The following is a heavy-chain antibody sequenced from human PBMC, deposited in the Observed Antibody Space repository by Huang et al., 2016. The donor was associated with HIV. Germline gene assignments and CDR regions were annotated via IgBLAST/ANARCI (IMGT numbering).Heavy chain of an antibody. CDR2: IRFDGDNK. Sequence: QEQLVESGGGVVQPGRSLRLSCATAGFSFSHYGMHWFRQAPGKGLEWVAFIRFDGDNKHYADSAKGRFTISRENSKKMLFLEMNSLRGDDTAFYYCATDLGGYSFDYWGQGALVSVSS. CDR3: ATDLGGYSFDY. D-gene: IGHD2-21*02. J-gene: IGHJ4*02. V-gene: IGHV3-30*02. CDR1: GFSFSHYG.